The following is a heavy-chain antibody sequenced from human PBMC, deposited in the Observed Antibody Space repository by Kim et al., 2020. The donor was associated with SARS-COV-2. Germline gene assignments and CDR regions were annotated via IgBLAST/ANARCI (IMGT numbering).Heavy chain of an antibody. J-gene: IGHJ2*01. CDR2: ISYDGSNK. Sequence: GGSLRLSCAASGFTFSSYGMHWVRQAPGKGLEWVAVISYDGSNKYYADSVKGRFTISRDNSKNTLYLQMNILRAEDTAVYYCAKVSGGGVVPAAMLSFVHWYFDLWGRGTLVTVSS. CDR3: AKVSGGGVVPAAMLSFVHWYFDL. V-gene: IGHV3-30*18. CDR1: GFTFSSYG. D-gene: IGHD2-2*01.